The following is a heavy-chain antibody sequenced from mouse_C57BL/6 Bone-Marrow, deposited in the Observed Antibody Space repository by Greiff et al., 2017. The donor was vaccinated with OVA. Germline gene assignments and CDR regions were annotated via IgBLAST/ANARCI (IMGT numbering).Heavy chain of an antibody. CDR1: GYTFTDYY. D-gene: IGHD2-3*01. CDR3: ALYDGYSYYFDY. V-gene: IGHV1-77*01. Sequence: VQLQQPGAELVMPGASVKLSCKASGYTFTDYYINWVKQRPGQGLEWIGKIGPGSGSTYYNEKFKGKATLTADKSSSTAYMQLSSLTSEDSAVYFCALYDGYSYYFDYWGQGTTLTVSS. J-gene: IGHJ2*01. CDR2: IGPGSGST.